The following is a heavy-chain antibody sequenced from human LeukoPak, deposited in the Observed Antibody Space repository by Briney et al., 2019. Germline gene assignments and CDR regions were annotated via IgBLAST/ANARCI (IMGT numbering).Heavy chain of an antibody. CDR2: IYYSGRT. CDR3: ARGDYYDGGGRNWFDP. CDR1: GGSISSYY. Sequence: SETLSLTCTVSGGSISSYYWSWIRQPPGKGLEWIGYIYYSGRTKYNPSLKSRVTMSVDTSRNQFSLRLTSVTAADTAVYYCARGDYYDGGGRNWFDPWGQGTLVTVSS. J-gene: IGHJ5*02. V-gene: IGHV4-59*12. D-gene: IGHD3-16*01.